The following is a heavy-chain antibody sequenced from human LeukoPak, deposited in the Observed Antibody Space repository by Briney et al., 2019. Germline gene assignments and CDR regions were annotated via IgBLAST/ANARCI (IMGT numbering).Heavy chain of an antibody. D-gene: IGHD3-16*01. CDR1: GFTFSRYW. V-gene: IGHV3-7*01. CDR2: IKEDGSDK. J-gene: IGHJ4*02. Sequence: GGSLRLSCAASGFTFSRYWMSWVRQAPGKGLEWVANIKEDGSDKYYADSVKGRFTISRDNAQNSLYLQMNSLRVEDTAVYHCARTIWGERVMQWYFDYWGQGSLVTVSS. CDR3: ARTIWGERVMQWYFDY.